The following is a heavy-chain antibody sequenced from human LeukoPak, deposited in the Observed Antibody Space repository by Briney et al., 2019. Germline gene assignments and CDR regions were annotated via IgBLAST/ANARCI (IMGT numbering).Heavy chain of an antibody. V-gene: IGHV4-59*08. J-gene: IGHJ6*02. CDR1: GGSISSYY. CDR2: IYYSGST. CDR3: ARLPYYYGMDV. Sequence: SSETLSLTCTVSGGSISSYYWSWIRQPPGKGLEWIGYIYYSGSTNYNPSLKSRVTISVDTSKNQFSLKLSSVTAADTAVYYCARLPYYYGMDVWGQGTTVTVSS.